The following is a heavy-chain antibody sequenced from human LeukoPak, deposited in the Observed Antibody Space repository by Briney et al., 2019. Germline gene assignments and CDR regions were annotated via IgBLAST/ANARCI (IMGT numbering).Heavy chain of an antibody. Sequence: PGRSLRLSCAASGFTFSSYAMHWVRQAPGKGLEWVAVISYDGSNKYYADSVKGRFTISRDNSKNTLYLQMNSLRAEDTAVYYCATRYCTIPACRASSYHCMDNWGKGTTVTVSS. V-gene: IGHV3-30-3*01. J-gene: IGHJ6*03. CDR3: ATRYCTIPACRASSYHCMDN. CDR1: GFTFSSYA. D-gene: IGHD2-8*01. CDR2: ISYDGSNK.